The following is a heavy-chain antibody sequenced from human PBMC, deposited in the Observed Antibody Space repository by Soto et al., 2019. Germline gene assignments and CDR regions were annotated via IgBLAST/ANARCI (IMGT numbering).Heavy chain of an antibody. Sequence: QVQLVESGGGVVQPGRSLRLSCAASGFTFSSYGMHWVRQAPGKGLEWVAVISYDGSNKYYADSVKGRFTISRDNSKNTLYLQMNSLRAEDTAVYYCAKDRYIVVVVAALQHWGQGTLVTVSS. D-gene: IGHD2-15*01. V-gene: IGHV3-30*18. CDR1: GFTFSSYG. CDR3: AKDRYIVVVVAALQH. J-gene: IGHJ1*01. CDR2: ISYDGSNK.